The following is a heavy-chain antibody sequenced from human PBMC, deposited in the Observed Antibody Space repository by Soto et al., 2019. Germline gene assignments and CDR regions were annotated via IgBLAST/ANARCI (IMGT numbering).Heavy chain of an antibody. J-gene: IGHJ6*02. V-gene: IGHV3-48*04. CDR2: ISSSSSTI. Sequence: GGSLRLSCAASGFTFSSYSMNWVRQAPGKGLEWVSYISSSSSTIYYADSVKGRFTISRDSAKNSLYLQMNSLTAEDTAVYYCARDDIAVAGISTYYYYGMDVWGQGTTVTVSS. CDR3: ARDDIAVAGISTYYYYGMDV. D-gene: IGHD6-19*01. CDR1: GFTFSSYS.